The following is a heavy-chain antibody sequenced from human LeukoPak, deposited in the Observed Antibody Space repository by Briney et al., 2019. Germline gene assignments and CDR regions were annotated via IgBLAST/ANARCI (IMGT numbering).Heavy chain of an antibody. Sequence: SETLSLTCTVSGGSISRGDYYWSWIRQPPGKGLEWIGYIYYSGSTYYNPSLKSRVTISVDTSKNQFSLKLSSVTAADTAVYYCASRSPFLYYFDYWGQGTLVTVSS. CDR3: ASRSPFLYYFDY. CDR2: IYYSGST. CDR1: GGSISRGDYY. V-gene: IGHV4-30-4*01. J-gene: IGHJ4*02.